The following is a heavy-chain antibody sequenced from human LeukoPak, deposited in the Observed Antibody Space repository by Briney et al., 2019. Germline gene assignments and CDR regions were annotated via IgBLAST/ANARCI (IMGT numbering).Heavy chain of an antibody. Sequence: ASVKVSCKASGYTFTGYYMHWVRQAPGQGLEWMGWINPNSGGTNYAQKFQGRVTITADESTSTAYMELSSLRSEDTAVYYCARDHNLATTSYFDYWGQGTLVTVSS. CDR2: INPNSGGT. D-gene: IGHD5-12*01. CDR1: GYTFTGYY. CDR3: ARDHNLATTSYFDY. V-gene: IGHV1-2*02. J-gene: IGHJ4*02.